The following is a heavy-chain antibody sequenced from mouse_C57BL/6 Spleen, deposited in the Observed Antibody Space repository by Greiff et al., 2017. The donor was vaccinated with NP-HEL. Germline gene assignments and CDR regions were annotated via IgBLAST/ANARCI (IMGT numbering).Heavy chain of an antibody. CDR2: IYPGDGDT. Sequence: VQLQQSGAELVKPGASVKISCKASGYAFSSYWMNWVKQRPGQGLEWIGQIYPGDGDTNYNGKFKGKATLTADKSSSTAYMQLSSLTSEDSAVYFCARGGSSSPFDYWGQGTTLTVSS. CDR1: GYAFSSYW. V-gene: IGHV1-80*01. J-gene: IGHJ2*01. CDR3: ARGGSSSPFDY. D-gene: IGHD1-1*01.